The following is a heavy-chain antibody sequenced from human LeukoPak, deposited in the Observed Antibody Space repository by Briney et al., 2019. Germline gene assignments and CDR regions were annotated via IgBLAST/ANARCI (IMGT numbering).Heavy chain of an antibody. V-gene: IGHV4-59*01. J-gene: IGHJ4*02. D-gene: IGHD3-22*01. Sequence: PSETLSLTCTVSGGSISSYYWSWIRQPPGKGLEWIGYIYYSGSTNYNPSLKSRVTISVDTSKNQFSLKLSSVTAADTAVYYCARAIITTAPPGYEYYFDYWGQGTLVTVSS. CDR2: IYYSGST. CDR3: ARAIITTAPPGYEYYFDY. CDR1: GGSISSYY.